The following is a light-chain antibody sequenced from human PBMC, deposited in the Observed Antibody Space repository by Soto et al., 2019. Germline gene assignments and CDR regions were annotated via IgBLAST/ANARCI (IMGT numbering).Light chain of an antibody. J-gene: IGKJ2*01. CDR3: QQYNNLGT. CDR2: KAS. V-gene: IGKV1-5*03. Sequence: DIQMTQSPSTLSASVGDGVTITCRASQSINSWLAWFQQKPGKAPKLLIYKASSLESGVPSRFSGSGSGTEFTLTISSLQPDDFATYYCQQYNNLGTFGQGTKVEIK. CDR1: QSINSW.